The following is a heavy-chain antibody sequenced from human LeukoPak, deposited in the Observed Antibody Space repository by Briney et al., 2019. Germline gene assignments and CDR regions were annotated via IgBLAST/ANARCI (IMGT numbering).Heavy chain of an antibody. CDR1: GFTFDDYA. CDR3: ARDRLGLAAAGTGYYYGMDV. D-gene: IGHD6-13*01. Sequence: PGGSLRLSCAVSGFTFDDYAMHWVRQAPGKGLEWVSSISSSSSYIYYADSVKGRFTISRDNAKNSLYLQMNSLRAEDTAVYYCARDRLGLAAAGTGYYYGMDVWGQGTTVTVSS. CDR2: ISSSSSYI. V-gene: IGHV3-21*01. J-gene: IGHJ6*02.